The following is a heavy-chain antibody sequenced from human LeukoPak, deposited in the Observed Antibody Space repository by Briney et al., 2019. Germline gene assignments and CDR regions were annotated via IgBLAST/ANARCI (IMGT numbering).Heavy chain of an antibody. CDR1: GFTFSSYW. D-gene: IGHD3-3*01. CDR2: IKQDGSEK. V-gene: IGHV3-7*01. J-gene: IGHJ6*02. Sequence: PGGSLRLSCAASGFTFSSYWMSWVRQAPGKGLEWVANIKQDGSEKYYVDSVKGRFPISRDNAKNSLYLQMNSLRAEDTAVYYCSQSDYYYGMDVWGQGTTVTVSS. CDR3: SQSDYYYGMDV.